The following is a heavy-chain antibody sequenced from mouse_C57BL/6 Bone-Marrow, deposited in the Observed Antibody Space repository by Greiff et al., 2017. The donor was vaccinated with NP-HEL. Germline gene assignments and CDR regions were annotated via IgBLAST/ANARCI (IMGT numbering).Heavy chain of an antibody. V-gene: IGHV5-17*01. J-gene: IGHJ2*01. Sequence: EVKLMESGGGLVKPGGSLKLSCAASGFTFSDYGMHWVRQAPEKGLAWVAYISSGSSTIYYADTVKGRFTISRDNAKNTLFLQMTSLRSEDTAMYYCARGYYYGNYGKDYWGQGTTLTVSS. CDR3: ARGYYYGNYGKDY. CDR1: GFTFSDYG. CDR2: ISSGSSTI. D-gene: IGHD2-1*01.